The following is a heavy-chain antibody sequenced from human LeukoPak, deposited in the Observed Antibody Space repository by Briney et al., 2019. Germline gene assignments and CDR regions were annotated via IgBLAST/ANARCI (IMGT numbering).Heavy chain of an antibody. CDR3: ARGSYGAYDS. Sequence: GGSLRLSCAASGLTFSSETMNWVRQAPGKGLEWVSSISSDSAWICYADSVKGRFTISRDNPKNSLYLQMNYLRAEDTAVYYCARGSYGAYDSWGQGNLVTVSS. CDR2: ISSDSAWI. D-gene: IGHD4/OR15-4a*01. V-gene: IGHV3-21*04. J-gene: IGHJ4*02. CDR1: GLTFSSET.